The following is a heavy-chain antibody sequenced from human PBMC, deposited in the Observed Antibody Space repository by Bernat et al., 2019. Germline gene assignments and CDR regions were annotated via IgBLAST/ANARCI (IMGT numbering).Heavy chain of an antibody. V-gene: IGHV3-33*01. CDR3: ATDPRGLPIGDAFDM. CDR2: IWFDGSDK. CDR1: GFTFSRYG. J-gene: IGHJ3*02. Sequence: QVQLVESGGGVVQPGRSLRLSCAASGFTFSRYGMHWVRQAPGKGLEWVAIIWFDGSDKYYADSVKGRFTISRDNSKNTLYLQMNSLRAEDTAVYYCATDPRGLPIGDAFDMWGRGTMVTVSS. D-gene: IGHD2-21*01.